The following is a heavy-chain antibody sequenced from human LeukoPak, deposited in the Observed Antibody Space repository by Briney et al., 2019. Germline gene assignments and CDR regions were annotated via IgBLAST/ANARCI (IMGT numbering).Heavy chain of an antibody. CDR3: ARGLGNYDSSGYDYYYYYGMDV. Sequence: SETLSLTCTVSGGSISTYYWSWIRQPAGKGLEWIGRIYTSGSTNYNPSLKSRVTMSVDTSKNQFSLKLSSVTAADTAVYYCARGLGNYDSSGYDYYYYYGMDVWGQGTTVTVSS. D-gene: IGHD3-22*01. CDR1: GGSISTYY. CDR2: IYTSGST. V-gene: IGHV4-4*07. J-gene: IGHJ6*02.